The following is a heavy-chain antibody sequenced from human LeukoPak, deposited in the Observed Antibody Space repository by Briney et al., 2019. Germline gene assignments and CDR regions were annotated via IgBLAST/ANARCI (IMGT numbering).Heavy chain of an antibody. V-gene: IGHV4-4*07. D-gene: IGHD3-22*01. CDR2: IYTSGST. Sequence: ASETLSLTCTVSGGSISSYYWSWIRQPAGKGLEWIGRIYTSGSTNYNPSLKSRVTMSVDTSKNQFSLKLSSVTAADTAVYYCAGTYYYDSSGYSKWVYWGQGTLVTVSS. J-gene: IGHJ4*02. CDR1: GGSISSYY. CDR3: AGTYYYDSSGYSKWVY.